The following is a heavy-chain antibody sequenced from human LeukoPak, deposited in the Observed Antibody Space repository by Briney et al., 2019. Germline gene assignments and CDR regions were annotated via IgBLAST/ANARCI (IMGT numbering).Heavy chain of an antibody. CDR2: LFYGENT. CDR1: GGSLSPIRSSTYD. V-gene: IGHV4-39*01. D-gene: IGHD6-25*01. J-gene: IGHJ4*02. CDR3: ARQLPTAAADTRGYFDY. Sequence: PSETLSLTCTLSGGSLSPIRSSTYDWAWIRQAPGKGLEWIGSLFYGENTHYSPSLKSRATLSVASSKNQFSLKLPSVPAADAAVYFCARQLPTAAADTRGYFDYWGQGTVVTVSS.